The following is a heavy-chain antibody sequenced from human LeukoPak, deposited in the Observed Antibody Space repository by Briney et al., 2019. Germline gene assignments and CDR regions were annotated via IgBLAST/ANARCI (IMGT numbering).Heavy chain of an antibody. CDR1: GFTFTSYA. J-gene: IGHJ4*02. CDR3: AASMSSRGVFLNFDS. D-gene: IGHD3-22*01. Sequence: GGSLRLSCEASGFTFTSYAMSWVRQAPGKGLQWVSGISSGDSSTYYTDSVKGRFTISTDNSKNTLYLQINSLSAAETAAYYSAASMSSRGVFLNFDSWGQGILVTVSS. V-gene: IGHV3-23*01. CDR2: ISSGDSST.